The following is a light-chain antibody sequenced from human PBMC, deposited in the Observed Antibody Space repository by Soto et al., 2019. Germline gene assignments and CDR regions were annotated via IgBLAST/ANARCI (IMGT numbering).Light chain of an antibody. CDR2: EVS. J-gene: IGLJ3*02. V-gene: IGLV2-14*01. CDR3: ISYTRSTTWV. CDR1: SSDVGAYNY. Sequence: QSALTQPPSASGSPGQSITISCTGTSSDVGAYNYVSWYQQYPGNAPKLMIYEVSNRPSGVGNRFSGSKSGNTAALTISGLQAEDEADYYCISYTRSTTWVFGGGTKLTVL.